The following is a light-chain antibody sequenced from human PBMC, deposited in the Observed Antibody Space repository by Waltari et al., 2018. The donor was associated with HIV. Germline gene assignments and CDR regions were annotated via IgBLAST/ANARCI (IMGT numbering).Light chain of an antibody. CDR2: EVT. CDR3: SSYAGSNRFVV. J-gene: IGLJ2*01. CDR1: SSDIGAYNF. V-gene: IGLV2-8*01. Sequence: QSALTQPPSAPGSPGQSVAISCTGTSSDIGAYNFVSWYQQQPGSPPKLIIFEVTKRPTGVPDRLSGSTSGNTASLTVAGLLPEDDADYYGSSYAGSNRFVVFGGGTRLTVL.